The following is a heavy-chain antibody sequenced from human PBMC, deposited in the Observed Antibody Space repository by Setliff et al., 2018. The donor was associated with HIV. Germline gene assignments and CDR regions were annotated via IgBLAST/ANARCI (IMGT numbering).Heavy chain of an antibody. CDR3: AREGVPAAVMWFDP. Sequence: PSETLSLTCTVSGGSISSGSYYWSWIRQPAGKGLEWIGHIYTSGSTNYNPSLKSRVTISVDTSKNQFSLKLRSVTASDTAVYYCAREGVPAAVMWFDPWGQGTLVTVSS. V-gene: IGHV4-61*09. D-gene: IGHD2-2*01. CDR2: IYTSGST. J-gene: IGHJ5*02. CDR1: GGSISSGSYY.